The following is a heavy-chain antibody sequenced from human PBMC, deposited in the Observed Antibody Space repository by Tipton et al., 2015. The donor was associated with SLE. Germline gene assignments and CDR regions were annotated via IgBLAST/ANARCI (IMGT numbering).Heavy chain of an antibody. CDR2: IYYSGST. D-gene: IGHD2-2*01. J-gene: IGHJ4*02. CDR1: GGSISSYY. CDR3: ARQGIVVLFDY. V-gene: IGHV4-59*05. Sequence: TLSLTCTVSGGSISSYYWSWIRQPAGKGLEWIGSIYYSGSTYYNPSLKSRVTISVDTSKNQFSLKLSSVTAADTAVYYCARQGIVVLFDYWGQGTLVTVSS.